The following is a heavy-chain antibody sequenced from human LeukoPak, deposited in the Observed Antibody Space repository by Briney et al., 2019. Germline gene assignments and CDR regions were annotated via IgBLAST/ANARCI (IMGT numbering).Heavy chain of an antibody. J-gene: IGHJ6*03. Sequence: GASVKVSCKASGGTFSSHAISWVRQAPGQGLEWMGGIIPIFGTANYAQKFQGRVTITTDESTSTAYMELSSLRSEDTAVYYCARGTAAIYYYYYMDVWGKGTTVTVSS. CDR2: IIPIFGTA. D-gene: IGHD2-2*01. CDR3: ARGTAAIYYYYYMDV. V-gene: IGHV1-69*05. CDR1: GGTFSSHA.